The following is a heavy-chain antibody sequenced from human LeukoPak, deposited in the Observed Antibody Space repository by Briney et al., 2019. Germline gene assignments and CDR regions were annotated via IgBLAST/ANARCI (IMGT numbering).Heavy chain of an antibody. Sequence: GGSLRLSCEASGFTFGSHAMYWVRQAPGKGLEWVAGIFGSGGSPHYADPVKGRFTISRDNSRNTVYLQINSLRAEDTVVYYCGKTTVGYSSGQKPAWPVDYWGQGTLVTVSS. D-gene: IGHD5-18*01. CDR2: IFGSGGSP. V-gene: IGHV3-23*01. CDR1: GFTFGSHA. CDR3: GKTTVGYSSGQKPAWPVDY. J-gene: IGHJ4*02.